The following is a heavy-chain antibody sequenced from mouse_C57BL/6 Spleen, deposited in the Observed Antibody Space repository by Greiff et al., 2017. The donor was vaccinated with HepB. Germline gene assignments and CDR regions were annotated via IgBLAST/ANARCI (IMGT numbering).Heavy chain of an antibody. Sequence: EVKLLESGGGLVQPGGSLKLSCAASGIDFSRYWMSWVRRAPGKGLEWIGEINPDSSTINYAPSLKDKFIISRDNAKNTLYLQMSKVRSEDTALYYCAGGYYYGSSYVGDAMDYWGQGTSVTVSS. CDR1: GIDFSRYW. CDR3: AGGYYYGSSYVGDAMDY. J-gene: IGHJ4*01. D-gene: IGHD1-1*01. V-gene: IGHV4-1*01. CDR2: INPDSSTI.